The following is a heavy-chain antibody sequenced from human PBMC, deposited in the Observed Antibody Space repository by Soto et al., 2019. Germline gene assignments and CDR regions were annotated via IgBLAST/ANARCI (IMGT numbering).Heavy chain of an antibody. D-gene: IGHD2-8*01. CDR3: ARDNGMAGSFDP. Sequence: GGSLRLSCAASGFTFSAYNMNWVRQAPGKGLEWVSYITGSSATIYYADSVKGRFTISRDNAKNSLFLQMNSLRDEDTAVYYCARDNGMAGSFDPWGQGTLVTVSS. J-gene: IGHJ5*02. CDR2: ITGSSATI. CDR1: GFTFSAYN. V-gene: IGHV3-48*02.